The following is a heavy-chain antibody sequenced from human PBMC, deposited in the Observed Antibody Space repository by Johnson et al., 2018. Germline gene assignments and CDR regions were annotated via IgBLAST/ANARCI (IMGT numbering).Heavy chain of an antibody. CDR2: ISWDGGST. V-gene: IGHV3-43D*03. J-gene: IGHJ3*02. D-gene: IGHD2-21*02. CDR3: AKDIPSRIYCGGDCSHDAFDI. Sequence: EVQLVETGGGVVQPGRSLRLSCAASGFTFDDYAMHWVRQAPGKGLEWVSLISWDGGSTYYADSVKGRFTISRDNRKNSLYLQMNSLRAEDTALYYCAKDIPSRIYCGGDCSHDAFDIWGQGTMVTVAS. CDR1: GFTFDDYA.